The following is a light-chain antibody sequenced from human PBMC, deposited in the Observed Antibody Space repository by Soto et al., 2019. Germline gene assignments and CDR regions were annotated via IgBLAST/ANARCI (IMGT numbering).Light chain of an antibody. CDR3: TSYTTSSTYV. Sequence: QSALTQPASVSGSPGQSIAISCTGTSSDVGGYNYVSWYQQHPGKAPKLMLYDVAIRPSGVSDRFSGSKSGNTASLTISGLQAEDEADYYCTSYTTSSTYVFGTVTKATVL. J-gene: IGLJ1*01. CDR2: DVA. V-gene: IGLV2-14*01. CDR1: SSDVGGYNY.